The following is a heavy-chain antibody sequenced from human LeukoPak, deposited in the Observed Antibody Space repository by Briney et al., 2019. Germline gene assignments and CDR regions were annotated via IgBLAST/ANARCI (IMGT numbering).Heavy chain of an antibody. CDR2: IYYSGST. Sequence: PSETLSLTCTVSGGSISSYYRSWIRQPPGKGLEWIGYIYYSGSTNYNPSLKSRVTISVDTSKNQFSLKLSSVTAADTAVYYCARDPAVAGSNWFDPWGQGTLVTVSS. CDR1: GGSISSYY. D-gene: IGHD6-19*01. J-gene: IGHJ5*02. CDR3: ARDPAVAGSNWFDP. V-gene: IGHV4-59*01.